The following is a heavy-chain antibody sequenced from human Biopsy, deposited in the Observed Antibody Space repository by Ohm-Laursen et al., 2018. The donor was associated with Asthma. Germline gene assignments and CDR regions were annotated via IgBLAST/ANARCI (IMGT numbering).Heavy chain of an antibody. CDR1: GYTFTSYD. V-gene: IGHV1-8*01. Sequence: AASVKVSCKASGYTFTSYDINWVRQATGQGPEWMGWMNPNSGNTGYPQNFQGRVTMTRDTSISTAYMELSSLRSEDTAVYYCTRWSLRVRDTPNDYWGQGTLVTVSS. CDR2: MNPNSGNT. CDR3: TRWSLRVRDTPNDY. D-gene: IGHD3-16*01. J-gene: IGHJ4*02.